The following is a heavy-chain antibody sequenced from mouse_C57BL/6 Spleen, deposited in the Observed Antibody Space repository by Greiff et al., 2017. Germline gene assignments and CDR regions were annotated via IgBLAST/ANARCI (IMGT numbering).Heavy chain of an antibody. J-gene: IGHJ1*03. CDR3: ARVPLYYGSRRGYFDV. CDR1: GYTFTSYG. V-gene: IGHV1-81*01. CDR2: IYPRSGNT. Sequence: QVQLKESGAELARPGASVKLSCKASGYTFTSYGISWVKQRTGQGLEWIGEIYPRSGNTYYNEKFKGKATLTADKSSSTAYMELRSLTSEDSAVYFCARVPLYYGSRRGYFDVWGTGTTVTVSS. D-gene: IGHD1-1*01.